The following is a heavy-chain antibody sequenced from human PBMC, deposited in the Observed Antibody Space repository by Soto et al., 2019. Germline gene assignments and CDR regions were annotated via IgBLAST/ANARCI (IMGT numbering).Heavy chain of an antibody. CDR3: AREFKDILTGYYSIFDY. V-gene: IGHV3-33*01. CDR2: IWYDGSNK. D-gene: IGHD3-9*01. Sequence: QVQLVESGGGVVQPGRSLRLSCAASGCTFSSYGMHWVRQAPGKGLEWVAVIWYDGSNKYYADSVKGRFTISRDNSKNTLYLQMNSLRAEDTAVYYCAREFKDILTGYYSIFDYWGQGTLVTVSS. J-gene: IGHJ4*02. CDR1: GCTFSSYG.